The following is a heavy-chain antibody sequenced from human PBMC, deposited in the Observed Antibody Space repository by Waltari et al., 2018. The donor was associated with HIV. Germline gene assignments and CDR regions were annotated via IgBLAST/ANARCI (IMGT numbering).Heavy chain of an antibody. CDR2: IYYTGST. D-gene: IGHD2-15*01. Sequence: QLRLQESGSGLLKPSQTLSLTCNVSGGSFGSSGFSWGWVRQSPGKGLEWIGYIYYTGSTYYNPSLKSRVNISLDRSKNQFSLRLSYVSAADTAVYYCARDRFCNGNGCSPSDAFDVWGQGRMVTVSS. CDR1: GGSFGSSGFS. J-gene: IGHJ3*01. CDR3: ARDRFCNGNGCSPSDAFDV. V-gene: IGHV4-30-2*06.